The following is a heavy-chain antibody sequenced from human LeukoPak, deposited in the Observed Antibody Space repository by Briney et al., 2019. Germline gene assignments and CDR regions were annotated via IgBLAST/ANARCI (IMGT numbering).Heavy chain of an antibody. CDR1: GFTFSGYP. Sequence: GGSLRLSCAASGFTFSGYPIHWVRQAPGKGLEWVAVISYDGSNKYYADSVKGRFTISRDNSKNTLYLQMNSLRVEDTAVYYCAKYAPPTTVVTRFFDYWGQGTLVTVSS. D-gene: IGHD4-23*01. CDR3: AKYAPPTTVVTRFFDY. CDR2: ISYDGSNK. V-gene: IGHV3-30-3*02. J-gene: IGHJ4*02.